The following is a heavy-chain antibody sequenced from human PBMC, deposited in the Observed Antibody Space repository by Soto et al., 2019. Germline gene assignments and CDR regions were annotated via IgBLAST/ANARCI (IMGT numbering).Heavy chain of an antibody. CDR3: ARDQSRGFGEWEDYGAFDI. CDR2: ISSSSSYI. D-gene: IGHD3-10*01. Sequence: GGSLRLSCAASGFTFSSYSMNWVRQAPGKGLEWVSSISSSSSYIYYADSVKGRFTISRDNAKNSLYLQVNSLRAEDTAVYYCARDQSRGFGEWEDYGAFDIWGQGTMVTVSS. V-gene: IGHV3-21*01. CDR1: GFTFSSYS. J-gene: IGHJ3*02.